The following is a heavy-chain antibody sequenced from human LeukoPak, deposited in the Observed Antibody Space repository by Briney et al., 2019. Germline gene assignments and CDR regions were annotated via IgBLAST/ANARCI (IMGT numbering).Heavy chain of an antibody. Sequence: SETLSLTCTVSGYSISSGYYWGWIRQPPGKGLEWIGSIYHSGSTYYNPSLKSRVTISVDTSKNQFSLKLSSVTAADTAVYYCARGGIGIKDAFDIWGQGTMVTVSS. J-gene: IGHJ3*02. V-gene: IGHV4-38-2*02. D-gene: IGHD2-21*01. CDR1: GYSISSGYY. CDR2: IYHSGST. CDR3: ARGGIGIKDAFDI.